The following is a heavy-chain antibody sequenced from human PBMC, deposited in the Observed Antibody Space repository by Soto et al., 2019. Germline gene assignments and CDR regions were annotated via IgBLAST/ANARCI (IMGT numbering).Heavy chain of an antibody. CDR2: IYYSGST. V-gene: IGHV4-61*01. J-gene: IGHJ3*02. D-gene: IGHD3-9*01. CDR3: ARHDYYHSTFDI. Sequence: SETLSLTCTVSGGSVSSGSYYWSWIRQPPGKGLEWIGYIYYSGSTNYNPSLKSRVTISVDTSRNQFSLRLTSVTAADTALYYCARHDYYHSTFDIWGQGTLVTVSS. CDR1: GGSVSSGSYY.